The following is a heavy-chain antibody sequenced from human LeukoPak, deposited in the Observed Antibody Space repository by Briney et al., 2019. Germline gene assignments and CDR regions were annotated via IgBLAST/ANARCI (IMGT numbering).Heavy chain of an antibody. CDR1: GGSISSYY. CDR2: IYYSGST. V-gene: IGHV4-59*08. Sequence: SETLSLTCTVSGGSISSYYWSWARQPPGKGLEWIGYIYYSGSTNYNPSLKSRVTISVDTSKNQFSLKLGTVTAADTAVYYCARLTSNWTFDYWGQGTLVTVSS. J-gene: IGHJ4*02. D-gene: IGHD1-1*01. CDR3: ARLTSNWTFDY.